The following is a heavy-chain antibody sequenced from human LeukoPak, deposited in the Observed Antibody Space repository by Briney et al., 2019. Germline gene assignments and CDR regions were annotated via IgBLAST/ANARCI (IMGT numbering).Heavy chain of an antibody. Sequence: PGGSLRLSCAASGFTFSSYSMNWVRQAPGKGLEWVSYISGSASTIYYADSVKGRFTISRDNAKNSLYLQMNSLRAEDTAVYYCAREQGKDVWGQGTTVTVSS. CDR2: ISGSASTI. V-gene: IGHV3-48*01. CDR1: GFTFSSYS. J-gene: IGHJ6*02. CDR3: AREQGKDV.